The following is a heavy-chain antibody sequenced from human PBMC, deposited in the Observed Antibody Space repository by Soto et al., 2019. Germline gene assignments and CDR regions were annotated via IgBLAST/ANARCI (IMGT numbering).Heavy chain of an antibody. J-gene: IGHJ4*02. D-gene: IGHD2-21*02. CDR3: ARAPLAYCGGDCYSIYYFDY. CDR2: ISSSSSYI. CDR1: GFTFSSYS. V-gene: IGHV3-21*01. Sequence: GGSLRLSCAASGFTFSSYSMNWVRQAPGKGLEWVSSISSSSSYIYYADSVKGRFTISRDNAKNSLYLQMNGLRAEDTAVYYCARAPLAYCGGDCYSIYYFDYWGQGTLVTVSS.